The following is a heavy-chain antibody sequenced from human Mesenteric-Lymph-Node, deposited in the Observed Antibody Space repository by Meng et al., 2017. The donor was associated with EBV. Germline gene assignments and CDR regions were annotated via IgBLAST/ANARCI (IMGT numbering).Heavy chain of an antibody. D-gene: IGHD4-17*01. J-gene: IGHJ1*01. CDR1: GYPFTNYG. CDR2: ISPYNGNT. V-gene: IGHV1-18*01. CDR3: ARGDDFGDYPAH. Sequence: QVKVVQSGAEVKKPGASAKVSCKTSGYPFTNYGINWVRQAPGQGLEWMGWISPYNGNTQYVQKFQGRVTMTTDTSTNTAYMELRSLRSDDTAVYYCARGDDFGDYPAHWGQGTLVTVSS.